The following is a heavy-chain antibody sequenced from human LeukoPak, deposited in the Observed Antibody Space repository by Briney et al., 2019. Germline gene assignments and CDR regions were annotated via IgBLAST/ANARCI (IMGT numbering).Heavy chain of an antibody. Sequence: QPGGSLRLSCAASGFTFSSYGMHWVRQAPGKGLEWVAVIWYDGSNKYYADSVKGRFTISRDNAKNSLYLQMNSLRAEDTGVYYCARGSWGSHFDFWGQGTLVTVSS. CDR3: ARGSWGSHFDF. D-gene: IGHD7-27*01. V-gene: IGHV3-33*01. CDR1: GFTFSSYG. CDR2: IWYDGSNK. J-gene: IGHJ4*02.